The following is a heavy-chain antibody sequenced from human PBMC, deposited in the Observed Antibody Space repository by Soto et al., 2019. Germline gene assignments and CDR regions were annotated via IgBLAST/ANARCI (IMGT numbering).Heavy chain of an antibody. CDR2: VTASGGGT. D-gene: IGHD5-18*01. J-gene: IGHJ4*02. CDR1: GFILNNYA. V-gene: IGHV3-23*01. CDR3: AKALVPALTAKFGY. Sequence: GGSLRLSCAASGFILNNYAMTWVRQAPGKGLEWVSTVTASGGGTFYANSVKGRFTISRDNSRNTLHLQMSSLRVEDTALYYCAKALVPALTAKFGYWGQGTLVTVSS.